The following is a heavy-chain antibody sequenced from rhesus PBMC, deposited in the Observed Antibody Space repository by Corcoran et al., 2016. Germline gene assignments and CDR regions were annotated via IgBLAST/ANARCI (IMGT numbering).Heavy chain of an antibody. V-gene: IGHV4-122*02. CDR3: ARDHLKEYFDP. Sequence: QVQLQESGPGLVKPSATLSLTCAISGGSISSGYHYWRWIRPPPGQGLEWSGYITYVGSTTYNPSLKSRVTISRDTSKNQFSLKLTSVTAADTAVYYCARDHLKEYFDPWGPGPPITISS. J-gene: IGHJ2*01. CDR2: ITYVGST. D-gene: IGHD1-38*01. CDR1: GGSISSGYHY.